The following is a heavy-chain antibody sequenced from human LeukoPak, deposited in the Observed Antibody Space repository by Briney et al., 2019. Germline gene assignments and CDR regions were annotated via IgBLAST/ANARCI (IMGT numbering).Heavy chain of an antibody. CDR2: MNPNSGNT. D-gene: IGHD3-10*01. CDR3: ARDGSGSYQSDYYYYMDV. CDR1: GYTFTSYA. J-gene: IGHJ6*03. V-gene: IGHV1-8*03. Sequence: ASVKVSCKASGYTFTSYAMNWVRQATGQGLEWMGWMNPNSGNTGYAQKFQGRVTITRNTSISTAYMELSSLRSEDTAVYYCARDGSGSYQSDYYYYMDVWGKGTTVTVSS.